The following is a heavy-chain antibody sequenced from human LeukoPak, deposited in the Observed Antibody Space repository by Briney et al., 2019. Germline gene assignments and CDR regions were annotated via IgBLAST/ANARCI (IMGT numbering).Heavy chain of an antibody. V-gene: IGHV4-30-2*01. CDR2: IYHSGST. CDR3: ARSSHKDLYFDY. J-gene: IGHJ4*02. Sequence: PSETLSLTCAVSGGSISSGGYSWRWIRQPPGKGLEWIGYIYHSGSTYYNPSLKSRVTISVDRSKNQFSLKLSSVTAADTAVYYCARSSHKDLYFDYWGQGTLVTVSS. CDR1: GGSISSGGYS.